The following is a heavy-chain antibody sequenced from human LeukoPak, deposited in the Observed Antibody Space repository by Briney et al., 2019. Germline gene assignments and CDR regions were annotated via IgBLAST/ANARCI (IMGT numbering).Heavy chain of an antibody. CDR2: INPNSGGT. CDR3: ARFSRGYSYGYQILGFDY. CDR1: RYTLTSHH. J-gene: IGHJ4*02. Sequence: ASVKVSCKASRYTLTSHHIHWVRQAPGQGLEWMGWINPNSGGTNYAQKVQGRVTMTRDTSISTAYMELSRLRSDDTAVYYRARFSRGYSYGYQILGFDYWGQGTLVTVSS. V-gene: IGHV1-2*02. D-gene: IGHD5-18*01.